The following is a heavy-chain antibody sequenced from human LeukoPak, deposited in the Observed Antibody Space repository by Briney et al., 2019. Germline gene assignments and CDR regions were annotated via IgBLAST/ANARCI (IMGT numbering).Heavy chain of an antibody. CDR1: GFTFSTYS. CDR3: ARDRGSSWYRMDAFDI. V-gene: IGHV3-7*01. J-gene: IGHJ3*02. Sequence: GGSLRLSCAASGFTFSTYSMNWVRQAPGKGLEWVANIKQDGSEKYYVDSVKGRFTISRDNAKNSLYLQMNSLRAEDTAVYYCARDRGSSWYRMDAFDIWGQGTMVTVSS. D-gene: IGHD6-13*01. CDR2: IKQDGSEK.